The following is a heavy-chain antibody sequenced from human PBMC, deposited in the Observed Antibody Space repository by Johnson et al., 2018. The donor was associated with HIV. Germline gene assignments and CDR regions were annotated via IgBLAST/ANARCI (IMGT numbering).Heavy chain of an antibody. D-gene: IGHD6-19*01. J-gene: IGHJ3*02. V-gene: IGHV3-30-3*01. CDR2: ISYDGSNE. CDR1: GFTFSSYA. CDR3: ARDSFIAVTLSDAFDI. Sequence: QMLLVESGGGVVQPGRSLRLSCAASGFTFSSYAMHWVRHAPGRGLEWVAVISYDGSNEYYADSVKGRVTISRDNSKNTLYLHMSSLRAEDTALYYCARDSFIAVTLSDAFDIWGQGTMVTVSS.